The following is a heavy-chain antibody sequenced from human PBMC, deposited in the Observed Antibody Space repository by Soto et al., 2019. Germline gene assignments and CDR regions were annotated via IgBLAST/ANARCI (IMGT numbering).Heavy chain of an antibody. V-gene: IGHV3-23*05. CDR2: ITSSGNGT. CDR1: GFKFSNYA. Sequence: EVQLLESGGGLVQPGGSLRLSCAASGFKFSNYAMSWVRQAPGKGPEWVSFITSSGNGTYYADSVKGRFTISRDNSKNTLYVQMNNLRAEDTAIYYCAKRFFGSGSPPGAFDVWGPGTIVTVSS. D-gene: IGHD3-10*01. J-gene: IGHJ3*01. CDR3: AKRFFGSGSPPGAFDV.